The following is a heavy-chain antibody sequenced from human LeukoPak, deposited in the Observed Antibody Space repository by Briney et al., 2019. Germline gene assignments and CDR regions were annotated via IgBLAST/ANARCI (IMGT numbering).Heavy chain of an antibody. Sequence: GRSLRLSCAASGFTFSSYAMHWVRQGPGKGLEWVAVISYDGSNKYYADSVKGRFTIARDNSKNTLYLQMNSLSAEDTAVYYCASPNSCGGDCYPPDYWGQGTLVTVSS. CDR3: ASPNSCGGDCYPPDY. J-gene: IGHJ4*02. V-gene: IGHV3-30*04. CDR1: GFTFSSYA. D-gene: IGHD2-21*02. CDR2: ISYDGSNK.